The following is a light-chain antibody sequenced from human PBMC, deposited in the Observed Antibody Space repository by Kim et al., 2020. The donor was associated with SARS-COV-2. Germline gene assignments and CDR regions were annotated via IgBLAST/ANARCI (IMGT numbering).Light chain of an antibody. CDR3: QQYGSSPLT. CDR1: QSVSNSY. V-gene: IGKV3-20*01. Sequence: EIVLTQSPGTLSLSPGERATLSCRASQSVSNSYLAWYQQKHGQAPRLLIYGVSSRATGIPDRFSGSGSGTDFTFSISRLEPEDFAVYYCQQYGSSPLTFGGGTKVDIK. J-gene: IGKJ4*01. CDR2: GVS.